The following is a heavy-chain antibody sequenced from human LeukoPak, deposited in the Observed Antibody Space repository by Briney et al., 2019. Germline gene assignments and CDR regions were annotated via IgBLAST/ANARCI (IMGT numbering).Heavy chain of an antibody. Sequence: ASVKVSCKASGYTFTSYGISWVRQAPGQGLEWMGWISAYNGNTNYAQKLQGRVTMTTDTSTSTAYMELRSLRSDDTAVYYCARGCVRSGDCARGYFDYWGQGTLVTVSS. CDR2: ISAYNGNT. J-gene: IGHJ4*02. CDR1: GYTFTSYG. V-gene: IGHV1-18*01. D-gene: IGHD2-21*02. CDR3: ARGCVRSGDCARGYFDY.